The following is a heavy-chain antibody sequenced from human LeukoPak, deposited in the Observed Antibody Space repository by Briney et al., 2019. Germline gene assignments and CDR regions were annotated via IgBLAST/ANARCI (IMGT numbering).Heavy chain of an antibody. CDR1: GFTFSSYW. J-gene: IGHJ4*02. V-gene: IGHV3-7*01. Sequence: GGSLRLSCAASGFTFSSYWMSWVRQAPGKGLEWVANIKQDGSEKYYVDSVKGRFTISRDNAKNSLYLQMNSLRAEDTAVYYCARERGGYCSSTSCHGYWGQGTLVTVSS. D-gene: IGHD2-2*01. CDR2: IKQDGSEK. CDR3: ARERGGYCSSTSCHGY.